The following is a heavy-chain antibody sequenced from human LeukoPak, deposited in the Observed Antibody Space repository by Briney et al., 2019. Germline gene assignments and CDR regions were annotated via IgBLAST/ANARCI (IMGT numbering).Heavy chain of an antibody. CDR2: ISYHGSIQ. V-gene: IGHV3-30*04. CDR3: ARDMLIGAPDYLDY. Sequence: PGGSLRLSCAASGFTFTSYPMHWVRQAPGKGLEWEAVISYHGSIQWYADSVKGRFTISRDDSKNTLFLQMNGLRAQDTAVYYCARDMLIGAPDYLDYWGQGTLVAVSS. CDR1: GFTFTSYP. J-gene: IGHJ4*02. D-gene: IGHD2/OR15-2a*01.